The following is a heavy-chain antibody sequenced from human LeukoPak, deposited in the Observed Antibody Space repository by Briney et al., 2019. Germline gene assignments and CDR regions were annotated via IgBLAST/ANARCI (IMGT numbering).Heavy chain of an antibody. CDR1: GFTFSSYW. CDR2: INSDGSST. CDR3: ARDERITMVRGVIHYYYMDV. J-gene: IGHJ6*03. Sequence: GGSLRLSCAASGFTFSSYWMHWVRQAPGKGLVWVSRINSDGSSTSYADSVKGRFTISRDNAKNTLYLQMNSLRAEDTAVYYCARDERITMVRGVIHYYYMDVWGKGTTVTISS. V-gene: IGHV3-74*01. D-gene: IGHD3-10*01.